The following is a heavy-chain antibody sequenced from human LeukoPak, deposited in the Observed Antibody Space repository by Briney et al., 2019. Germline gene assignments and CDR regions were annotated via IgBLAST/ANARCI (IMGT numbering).Heavy chain of an antibody. J-gene: IGHJ6*02. CDR3: ARGVRWFGELELMDV. V-gene: IGHV4-61*08. CDR1: GGSISSGGYY. D-gene: IGHD3-10*01. CDR2: IYYSGST. Sequence: PSETLSLTCTVSGGSISSGGYYWSWIRQPPGKGLEWIGYIYYSGSTNYNPSLKSRVTISVDTSKNQFSLKLSSVTAADTAVYYCARGVRWFGELELMDVWGQGTTVTVSS.